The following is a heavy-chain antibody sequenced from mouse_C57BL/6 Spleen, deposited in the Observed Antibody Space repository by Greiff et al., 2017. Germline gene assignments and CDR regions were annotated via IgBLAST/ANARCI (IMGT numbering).Heavy chain of an antibody. CDR1: GFNIKDDY. CDR3: TTYNYGYSWFAY. Sequence: VQLQQSGAELVRPGASVKLSCPASGFNIKDDYMHWVKQRPEQGLEWIGWIDPENGDTEYASKFQGKATITADTSSNTAYLQLSSLTSEDTAVYYCTTYNYGYSWFAYWGQGTLVTVSA. V-gene: IGHV14-4*01. J-gene: IGHJ3*01. D-gene: IGHD2-2*01. CDR2: IDPENGDT.